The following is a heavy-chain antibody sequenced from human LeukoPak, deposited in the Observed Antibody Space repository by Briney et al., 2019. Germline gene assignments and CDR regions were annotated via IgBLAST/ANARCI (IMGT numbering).Heavy chain of an antibody. J-gene: IGHJ6*02. Sequence: GRSLRLSCAASGFTFSSYGMHWVRQAPGKGLEWVAVISYDGSNKYYADSVKGRFTISRDNSKNTLYLQMNSLRAEDTAVYYCAKLNGNYGMDVWGQGTTVTVSS. V-gene: IGHV3-30*18. CDR3: AKLNGNYGMDV. CDR1: GFTFSSYG. CDR2: ISYDGSNK. D-gene: IGHD2-8*01.